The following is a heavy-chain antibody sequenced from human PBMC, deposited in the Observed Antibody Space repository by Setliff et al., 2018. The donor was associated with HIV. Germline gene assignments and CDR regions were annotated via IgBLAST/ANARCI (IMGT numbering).Heavy chain of an antibody. CDR3: AREGSSSWYYYYYMDV. Sequence: GGSLRLSCAASGFTFDDYGMSWVRQAPGKGLEWVSGINWNGGSTGYADSVKGRFTISRDNAKNSLYLQMNSLRAEDTALYYCAREGSSSWYYYYYMDVWGKGTTVTVSS. CDR2: INWNGGST. V-gene: IGHV3-20*04. CDR1: GFTFDDYG. J-gene: IGHJ6*03. D-gene: IGHD6-13*01.